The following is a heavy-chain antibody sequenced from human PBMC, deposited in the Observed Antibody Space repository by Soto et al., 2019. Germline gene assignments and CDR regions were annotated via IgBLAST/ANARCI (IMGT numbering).Heavy chain of an antibody. CDR3: ARVERGTATTVVDAFDI. D-gene: IGHD1-1*01. CDR2: MSHSGGT. V-gene: IGHV4-34*01. Sequence: QVQLQQWGAGLLKPSETLSLTCAVYGGSVNSGNYYWSWIRQPPGKGLGWIGEMSHSGGTHFNPSLKSRVTISVDTSKIQFSLKMSSVTAADTALYYCARVERGTATTVVDAFDIWGPGTLVTVSS. J-gene: IGHJ3*02. CDR1: GGSVNSGNYY.